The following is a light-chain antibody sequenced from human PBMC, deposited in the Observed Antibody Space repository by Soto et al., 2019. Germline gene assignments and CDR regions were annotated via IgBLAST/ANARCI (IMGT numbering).Light chain of an antibody. CDR1: SSDVGSYNL. J-gene: IGLJ1*01. CDR2: EVT. CDR3: CSCAGSSTFLYV. Sequence: QSALTQPASVSGSPGQSITISCTGTSSDVGSYNLVSWYQQHPGKAPKLMIYEVTKRPSGVSNRFSGSKSGNTASLTISGLQAEDDADYYGCSCAGSSTFLYVFGTGTKVTIL. V-gene: IGLV2-23*02.